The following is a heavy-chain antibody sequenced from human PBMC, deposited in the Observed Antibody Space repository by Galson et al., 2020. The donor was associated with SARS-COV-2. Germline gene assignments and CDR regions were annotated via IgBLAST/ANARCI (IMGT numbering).Heavy chain of an antibody. Sequence: GGSLRLSCAASGFTFSSYGMHWVRQAPGKGLEWVAVISYDGSNKYYADSVKGRFTISRDNSKNTLYLQTNSLRAEDTAVYYCAKELLGYCSSTSCYAEGIIYYYGMDVWGQGTTVTVSS. CDR2: ISYDGSNK. D-gene: IGHD2-2*01. V-gene: IGHV3-30*18. J-gene: IGHJ6*02. CDR3: AKELLGYCSSTSCYAEGIIYYYGMDV. CDR1: GFTFSSYG.